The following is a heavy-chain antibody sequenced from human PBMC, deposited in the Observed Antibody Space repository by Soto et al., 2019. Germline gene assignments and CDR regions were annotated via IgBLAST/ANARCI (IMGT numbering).Heavy chain of an antibody. V-gene: IGHV1-46*01. CDR1: GYTFTSYY. CDR3: ARTTVTASYYYMDV. D-gene: IGHD4-17*01. CDR2: ISTNNGRT. Sequence: GASVKVSCKASGYTFTSYYMHWVRQAPGQGLEWMGIISTNNGRTNYAQKVQGRLTMTTDTSTSTANMELTSLRSDDTALYYCARTTVTASYYYMDVWGKGSTVTVSS. J-gene: IGHJ6*03.